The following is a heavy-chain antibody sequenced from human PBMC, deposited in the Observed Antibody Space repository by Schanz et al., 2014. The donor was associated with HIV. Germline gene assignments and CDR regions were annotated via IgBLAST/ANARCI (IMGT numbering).Heavy chain of an antibody. CDR3: ARGALYYYDSTGYYHLDY. Sequence: QVHLVQSGAEVKKSGASVKVSCKASGYSFSSYGLSWVRQAPGKGLEWMGWINPNSGNTGYAQKFQGRVTMTRNTSINTAYMELRSLRSDDTAVYYCARGALYYYDSTGYYHLDYWGQGTLVTVSS. D-gene: IGHD3-22*01. CDR2: INPNSGNT. J-gene: IGHJ4*02. CDR1: GYSFSSYG. V-gene: IGHV1-8*02.